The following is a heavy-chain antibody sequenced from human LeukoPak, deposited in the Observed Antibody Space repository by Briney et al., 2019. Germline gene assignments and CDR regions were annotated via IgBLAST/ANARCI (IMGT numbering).Heavy chain of an antibody. Sequence: GGSLRLSCAASGFTVSTNYMSWVRQAPRKGLEWVSVIYSGGSTYYADSVKGRFTISRDSSKNTLYLQMNSLTAEDTAVYYCARDYPYYYDSSGYYSFDYWGQGTLVTVSS. J-gene: IGHJ4*02. V-gene: IGHV3-66*01. D-gene: IGHD3-22*01. CDR3: ARDYPYYYDSSGYYSFDY. CDR1: GFTVSTNY. CDR2: IYSGGST.